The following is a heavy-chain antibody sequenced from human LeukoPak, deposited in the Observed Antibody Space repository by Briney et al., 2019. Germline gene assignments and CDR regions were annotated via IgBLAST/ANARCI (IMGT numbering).Heavy chain of an antibody. CDR1: GGTFSSYA. CDR2: IIPIFGTA. CDR3: AREGIHCGGDCYSDY. Sequence: PVKVSCLVSGGTFSSYAISWVRPALGQGLEWMGGIIPIFGTANYAQKFQGRITITAAKSTSTAYMELSSLRSEDTAVYYCAREGIHCGGDCYSDYWGQGTLVTVSS. J-gene: IGHJ4*02. D-gene: IGHD2-21*02. V-gene: IGHV1-69*06.